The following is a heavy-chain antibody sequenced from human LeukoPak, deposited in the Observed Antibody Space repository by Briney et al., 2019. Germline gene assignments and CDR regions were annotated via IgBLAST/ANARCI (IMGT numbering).Heavy chain of an antibody. Sequence: GGSLRLSCAASGFTLSSYGMHWVRQAPGKGLEWVAVRWYGGSNKYYADSVKGRFTISRDNSKNTLYLQMNSVRAEDTAVYYCAKDGSDYDFWSGPLDYWGQGTLVTVSS. CDR2: RWYGGSNK. D-gene: IGHD3-3*01. CDR3: AKDGSDYDFWSGPLDY. CDR1: GFTLSSYG. J-gene: IGHJ4*02. V-gene: IGHV3-30*02.